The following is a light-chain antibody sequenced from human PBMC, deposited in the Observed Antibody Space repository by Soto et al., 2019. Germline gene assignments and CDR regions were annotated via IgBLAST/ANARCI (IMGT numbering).Light chain of an antibody. CDR2: DAS. J-gene: IGKJ4*01. CDR1: QGIRHY. CDR3: QQYDNLPLT. Sequence: IQMTQSPSSLSASVGDRVTITCQASQGIRHYVNWYQHKPGEAPKLLIYDASNLEAGVPSRFSGSGYGTHFTLTITTLQPEDISTYYCQQYDNLPLTFGGGTKVE. V-gene: IGKV1-33*01.